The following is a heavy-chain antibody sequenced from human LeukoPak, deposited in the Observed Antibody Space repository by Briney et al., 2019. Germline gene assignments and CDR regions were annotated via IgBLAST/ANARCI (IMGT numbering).Heavy chain of an antibody. V-gene: IGHV4-30-2*01. CDR2: IYHSGST. J-gene: IGHJ4*02. CDR1: GGSISSGGYY. CDR3: ARGITPAAPDY. Sequence: SETLSLTCTVSGGSISSGGYYWSWIRQPPGKGLEWIGYIYHSGSTYYNPSLKSRVTISVDRSKNQFSLKLSSVTAADTAVYYCARGITPAAPDYWGQGTLVTVSS. D-gene: IGHD2-2*01.